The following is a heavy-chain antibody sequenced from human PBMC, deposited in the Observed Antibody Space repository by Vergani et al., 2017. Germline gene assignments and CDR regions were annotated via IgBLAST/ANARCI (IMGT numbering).Heavy chain of an antibody. D-gene: IGHD6-6*01. J-gene: IGHJ6*03. CDR3: ARSSSGGXLGHNYYYYYYMDV. CDR1: GGTFGSYA. CDR2: IIPIFGTA. Sequence: QVQLVQSGAEVKKPGSSVKVSCKASGGTFGSYAISWVRQAPGQGLEWMGGIIPIFGTANYAQKFQGRVTITADESTSTAYMELSSLRSEDTAVYYCARSSSGGXLGHNYYYYYYMDVWGKGTTVTVSS. V-gene: IGHV1-69*01.